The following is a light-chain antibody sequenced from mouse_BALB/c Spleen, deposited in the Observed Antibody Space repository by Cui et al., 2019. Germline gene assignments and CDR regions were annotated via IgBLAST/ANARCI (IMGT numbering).Light chain of an antibody. CDR3: QQRSSYPPMYT. Sequence: QIVLTQSPAIMSASPGDKVTITCSASSSVSYMHWFQQKPGTSPKLWIYSTSNLASGVPARFSGSGSGTSYSLTISRMEAEDAATYYCQQRSSYPPMYTFGGGTKLEIK. J-gene: IGKJ2*01. CDR2: STS. V-gene: IGKV4-57*01. CDR1: SSVSY.